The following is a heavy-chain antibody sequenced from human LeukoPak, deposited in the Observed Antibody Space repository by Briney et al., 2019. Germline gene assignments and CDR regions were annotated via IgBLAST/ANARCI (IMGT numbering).Heavy chain of an antibody. V-gene: IGHV4-34*01. CDR1: AGSFSGYY. CDR3: ARGVKQWLVWYYFDY. J-gene: IGHJ4*02. Sequence: PSETLSLACAVYAGSFSGYYCSWIRQPPGKGLEWIGDINHSGSTNYNPSLKSRVTISVDTSKNQFSLKLSSVTAADTAVYYCARGVKQWLVWYYFDYWGQGTLVTVSS. CDR2: INHSGST. D-gene: IGHD6-19*01.